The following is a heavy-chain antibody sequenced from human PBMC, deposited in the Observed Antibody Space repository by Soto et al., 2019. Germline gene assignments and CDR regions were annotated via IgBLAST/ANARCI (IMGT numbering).Heavy chain of an antibody. Sequence: SETLSLTCTVSGGSISSGGYYWSWIRQHPGTGLEWIGHISYSGSTYYNTSLKSRVTISVDTSKNQFSLKLSSVTAADTAVYYCARFFSDSSSFFDPWGQGTLVTVSS. D-gene: IGHD6-13*01. CDR3: ARFFSDSSSFFDP. J-gene: IGHJ5*02. CDR2: ISYSGST. V-gene: IGHV4-31*03. CDR1: GGSISSGGYY.